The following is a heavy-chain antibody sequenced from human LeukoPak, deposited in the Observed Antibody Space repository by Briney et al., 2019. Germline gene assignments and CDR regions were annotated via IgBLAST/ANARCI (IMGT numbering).Heavy chain of an antibody. J-gene: IGHJ6*03. CDR2: INANSGET. CDR1: GYTFSGYY. V-gene: IGHV1-2*02. CDR3: ARGEYYYDSSGYYYYYMDV. Sequence: ASVKVSCKTSGYTFSGYYLNWVRQAPGQGLEWMGWINANSGETNYAQKFQGRVTMTRDTSISTAYMELRSLRSDDTAVYYCARGEYYYDSSGYYYYYMDVWGKGTTVTISS. D-gene: IGHD3-22*01.